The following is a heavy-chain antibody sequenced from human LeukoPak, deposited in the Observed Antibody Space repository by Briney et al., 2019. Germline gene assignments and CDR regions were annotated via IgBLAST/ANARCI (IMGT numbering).Heavy chain of an antibody. CDR3: ATAYYDILTGFYYFDY. Sequence: ASVKVSCKVSGYTLTELSMHWVRQAPGKGLEWMGGFDPEDGETIYAQKFQGRVTMTEDTSTDTAYMELSSLRSEDTAVYYCATAYYDILTGFYYFDYWGQGTLVTVSS. D-gene: IGHD3-9*01. CDR2: FDPEDGET. J-gene: IGHJ4*02. CDR1: GYTLTELS. V-gene: IGHV1-24*01.